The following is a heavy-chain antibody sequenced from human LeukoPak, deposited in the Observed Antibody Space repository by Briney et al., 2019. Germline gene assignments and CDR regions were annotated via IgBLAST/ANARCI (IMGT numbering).Heavy chain of an antibody. CDR1: GFTFGDYA. J-gene: IGHJ4*02. D-gene: IGHD3-3*01. CDR3: AKQGRNDFVDS. CDR2: SSGDGGNT. V-gene: IGHV3-23*01. Sequence: GGSLRLSCTASGFTFGDYAMSWFRQAPGKGLEWVSASSGDGGNTDYANSVKGRFTISRDNSKNTIYLQMNSLRADDTAVYYCAKQGRNDFVDSWGQGTLVTVSS.